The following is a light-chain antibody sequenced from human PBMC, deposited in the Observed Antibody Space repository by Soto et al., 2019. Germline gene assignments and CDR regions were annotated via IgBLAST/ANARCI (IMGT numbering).Light chain of an antibody. CDR1: QGISRF. CDR2: GAS. V-gene: IGKV1-27*01. CDR3: QKYSSLIT. Sequence: DIQMTQSPSSLSASVGDRVTITCRASQGISRFVAWYQQKPGKEPRLLISGASTLHSGLPPLFSGSGSRTDFTLIITSLQTEDVANYCCQKYSSLITFGQGTRLDIK. J-gene: IGKJ5*01.